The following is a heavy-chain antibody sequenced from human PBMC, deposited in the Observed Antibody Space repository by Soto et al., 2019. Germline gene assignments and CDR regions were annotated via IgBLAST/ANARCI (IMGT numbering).Heavy chain of an antibody. V-gene: IGHV1-2*02. CDR2: INPNSGGT. J-gene: IGHJ6*02. Sequence: ASVKVSCKSSGYTFTGYYIHWGRRAPGQGLEWMGWINPNSGGTNYAQKFQGRVTMTRDTSISTAYMELSRLRSDDTAVYYCARLEMATIRAYYYYGMDVWGQGTTVTVS. CDR3: ARLEMATIRAYYYYGMDV. CDR1: GYTFTGYY. D-gene: IGHD5-12*01.